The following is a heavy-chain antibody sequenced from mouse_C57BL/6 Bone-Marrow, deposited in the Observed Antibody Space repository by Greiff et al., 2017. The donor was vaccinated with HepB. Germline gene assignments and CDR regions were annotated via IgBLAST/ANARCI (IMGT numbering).Heavy chain of an antibody. D-gene: IGHD1-1*01. J-gene: IGHJ1*03. CDR2: IYPSDSET. Sequence: QVQLQQPGAELVRPGSSVKLSCKASGYTFTSYWMDWVKQRPGQGLEWIGNIYPSDSETHYNQKFKDKATLTVDKSSSTAYMQLSSLTSEDSAVYYCARCPPYYGSSYWYVDVWGTGTTGTGSS. V-gene: IGHV1-61*01. CDR3: ARCPPYYGSSYWYVDV. CDR1: GYTFTSYW.